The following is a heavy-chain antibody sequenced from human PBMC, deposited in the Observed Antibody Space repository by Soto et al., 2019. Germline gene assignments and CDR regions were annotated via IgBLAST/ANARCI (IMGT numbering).Heavy chain of an antibody. CDR2: INHSGST. CDR1: VGSFIGYY. Sequence: PSETLSLTCAFYVGSFIGYYWSWIRQPPGKGLEWIGEINHSGSTNYNPSLKSRVTISVDTSKNQFSLKLSSVTAADTAVYYCARPVGNYYFDYWGRGTLVTVSS. D-gene: IGHD1-26*01. V-gene: IGHV4-34*01. J-gene: IGHJ4*02. CDR3: ARPVGNYYFDY.